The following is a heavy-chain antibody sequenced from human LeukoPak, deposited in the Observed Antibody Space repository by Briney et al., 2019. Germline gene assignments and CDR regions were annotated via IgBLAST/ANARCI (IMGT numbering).Heavy chain of an antibody. V-gene: IGHV5-51*01. D-gene: IGHD3-3*01. CDR1: GYSFTNYW. CDR3: ARGGAIFGVASPFDY. Sequence: GESLQISCQGFGYSFTNYWVTWVRQMPGKGLEWMGIINPGDSDTKYSPAFQGHVSISADKSTNTAYLQWSSLKASDTAMYFCARGGAIFGVASPFDYWGQGTLVTVSS. CDR2: INPGDSDT. J-gene: IGHJ4*02.